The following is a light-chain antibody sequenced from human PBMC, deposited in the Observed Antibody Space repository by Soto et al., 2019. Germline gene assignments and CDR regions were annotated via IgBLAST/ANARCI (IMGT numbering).Light chain of an antibody. CDR3: QQYNNWPPLIT. V-gene: IGKV3-15*01. CDR1: QSVSSN. CDR2: GAS. J-gene: IGKJ3*01. Sequence: EIVMTQSPATLSVSPGERATLSCRASQSVSSNLAWYQQKPGQAPRLLIYGASTRATGIPARFSGSGSGTEFTLTISSLQSEDFAVYYCQQYNNWPPLITFGPGTKVHIK.